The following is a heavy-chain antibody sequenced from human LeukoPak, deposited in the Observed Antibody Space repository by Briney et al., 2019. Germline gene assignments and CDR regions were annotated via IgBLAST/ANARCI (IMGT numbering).Heavy chain of an antibody. V-gene: IGHV3-33*06. D-gene: IGHD3-22*01. J-gene: IGHJ6*03. CDR3: AKEGRMIVVGNYYYMDV. CDR1: GFTFSSYA. CDR2: IWFDGSKK. Sequence: PRRSLRLSCAASGFTFSSYAMHWVRQAPGKGLEWVAVIWFDGSKKYYADSVKGRFTISRDNSKKTLYLQMNSLRAEDTAVYYCAKEGRMIVVGNYYYMDVWGKGTTVTVSS.